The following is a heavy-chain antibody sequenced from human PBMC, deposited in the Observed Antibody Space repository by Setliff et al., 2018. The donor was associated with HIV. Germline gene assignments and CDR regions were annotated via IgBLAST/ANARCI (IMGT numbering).Heavy chain of an antibody. D-gene: IGHD6-6*01. V-gene: IGHV4-61*02. CDR2: VYASGDT. Sequence: PSETLSLTCTVSGDSISRGAYYWSWIRQPAGKGPEWIGRVYASGDTNYNPSLKRRVTISVDTSRNQFSLRLSDVTAADTAVYYCARHWDTSSSGLDVWGRGTTVTVS. CDR3: ARHWDTSSSGLDV. CDR1: GDSISRGAYY. J-gene: IGHJ6*04.